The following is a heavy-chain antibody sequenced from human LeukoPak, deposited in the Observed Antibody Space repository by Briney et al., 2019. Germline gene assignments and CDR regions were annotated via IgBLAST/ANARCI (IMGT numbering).Heavy chain of an antibody. CDR3: ATDDGQQQLVRHY. CDR2: FDPEDGET. Sequence: GASVKVSCKVSGYTLTELSMHWVRQAPGKGLEWMGGFDPEDGETIYAQKFQGRVTMTEDTSTDTAYMGLSSLRSEDTAVYYCATDDGQQQLVRHYWGQGTLVTVSS. J-gene: IGHJ4*02. V-gene: IGHV1-24*01. CDR1: GYTLTELS. D-gene: IGHD6-13*01.